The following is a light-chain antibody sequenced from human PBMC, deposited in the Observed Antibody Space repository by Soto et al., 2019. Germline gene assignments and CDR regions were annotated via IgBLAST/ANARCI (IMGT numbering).Light chain of an antibody. CDR1: NIGSYS. CDR3: QVWDSRRDRYD. CDR2: DDS. V-gene: IGLV3-21*02. Sequence: SYELTQPPSVSVAPGQAAWITCGGNNIGSYSVHWYQQRPGQAPLLVVYDDSDRPSGIPERFSGSKSGNTATLTIIRVEAGDEADYYCQVWDSRRDRYDFGTGTKVTVL. J-gene: IGLJ1*01.